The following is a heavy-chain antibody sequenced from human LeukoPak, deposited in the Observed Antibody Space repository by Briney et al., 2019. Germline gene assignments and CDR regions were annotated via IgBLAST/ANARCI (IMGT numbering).Heavy chain of an antibody. CDR1: GGTFSSYA. D-gene: IGHD2-2*01. CDR3: ARDASHGIVVVPAAPN. J-gene: IGHJ4*02. V-gene: IGHV1-69*04. CDR2: IIPILGIA. Sequence: SVKVSCKASGGTFSSYAISWVRQAHGQGLEWMGRIIPILGIANYAQKFQGRVTITADESTSTAYMELSSLRSEDTAVYYCARDASHGIVVVPAAPNWGQGTLVTVSS.